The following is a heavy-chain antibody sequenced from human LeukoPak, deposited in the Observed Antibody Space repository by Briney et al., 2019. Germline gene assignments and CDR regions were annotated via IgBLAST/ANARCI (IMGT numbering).Heavy chain of an antibody. Sequence: GGSLRLSCAASGFTFSSYDMHWVRQAIGEGLEWVSSISTAGDTYFSGSVKGRFTISRENAKNSLYLQMNSLRVGDTAVYYCVRVVTTGSGWYHFDNWGQGTLVTVSS. V-gene: IGHV3-13*01. CDR3: VRVVTTGSGWYHFDN. CDR2: ISTAGDT. J-gene: IGHJ4*02. CDR1: GFTFSSYD. D-gene: IGHD6-13*01.